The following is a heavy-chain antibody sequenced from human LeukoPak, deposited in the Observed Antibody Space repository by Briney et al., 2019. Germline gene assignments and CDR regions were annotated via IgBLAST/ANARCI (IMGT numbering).Heavy chain of an antibody. CDR1: GGTFSSYA. D-gene: IGHD3-22*01. CDR3: ARWGSGYYYYMDV. CDR2: IIPIFGTA. Sequence: PPASVKVSCKASGGTFSSYAISWVRQAPGQGLEWMGRIIPIFGTANYAQKFQGRVTITTDESTSTAYMELRSLRSDDTAVYYCARWGSGYYYYMDVWGKGTTVTVSS. J-gene: IGHJ6*03. V-gene: IGHV1-69*05.